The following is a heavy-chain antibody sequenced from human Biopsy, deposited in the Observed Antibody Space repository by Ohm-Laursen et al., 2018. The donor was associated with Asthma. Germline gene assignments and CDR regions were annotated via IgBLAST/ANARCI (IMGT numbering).Heavy chain of an antibody. CDR2: INSVFGTT. D-gene: IGHD2-15*01. CDR1: GGTFNTYV. CDR3: ARKAGSSISRTCYSLDF. V-gene: IGHV1-69*13. Sequence: SVKVSCKSLGGTFNTYVIGWVRQAPGQGLEWMGGINSVFGTTTYPQKFQDRVTINADDSTSTVYMELSSLRSEDTAVYYCARKAGSSISRTCYSLDFWGQGTLVTVSS. J-gene: IGHJ4*02.